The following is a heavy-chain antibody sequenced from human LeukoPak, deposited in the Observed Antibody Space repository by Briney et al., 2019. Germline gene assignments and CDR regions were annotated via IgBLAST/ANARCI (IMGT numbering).Heavy chain of an antibody. D-gene: IGHD1-7*01. J-gene: IGHJ5*02. Sequence: PGGSLRLSCVASGFTLGIYGTHWVRQAPGRGPEWLAFIRYDGSSPYYAESVKGRFTISRDNSKNTLYLQMNSLRVEDTAVYYCAKNGITGTTYRYNWLDPWGQGTLVTVSS. CDR2: IRYDGSSP. CDR1: GFTLGIYG. V-gene: IGHV3-30*02. CDR3: AKNGITGTTYRYNWLDP.